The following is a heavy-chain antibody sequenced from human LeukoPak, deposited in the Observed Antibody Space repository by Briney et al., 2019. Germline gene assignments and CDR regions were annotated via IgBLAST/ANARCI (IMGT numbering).Heavy chain of an antibody. J-gene: IGHJ4*02. CDR3: ARVKRKYQVLKPLHETPSHYFDY. CDR2: IFYSGST. D-gene: IGHD2-2*01. Sequence: SSETLSLTCTVSGYSISSGYYWGWIRQPPGKGLEWIGNIFYSGSTYYSPSLKSRVTISVDTSKNQFSLKLSSVTAADTAMYYCARVKRKYQVLKPLHETPSHYFDYWGQGTLVTVSS. CDR1: GYSISSGYY. V-gene: IGHV4-38-2*02.